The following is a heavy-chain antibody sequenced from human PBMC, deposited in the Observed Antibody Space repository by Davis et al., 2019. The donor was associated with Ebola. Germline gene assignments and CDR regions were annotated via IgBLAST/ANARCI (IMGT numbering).Heavy chain of an antibody. V-gene: IGHV4-59*08. CDR3: ARQEAMEYYFDY. CDR1: GGSISSYY. CDR2: IYYSGST. D-gene: IGHD5-18*01. Sequence: SETLSLTCTVSGGSISSYYWSWIRQPPGKGLEWIGYIYYSGSTNYNPSLKSRVTISVDTSKNQFSLKLTSVTAADTAVYYCARQEAMEYYFDYWGQGILVTVSS. J-gene: IGHJ4*02.